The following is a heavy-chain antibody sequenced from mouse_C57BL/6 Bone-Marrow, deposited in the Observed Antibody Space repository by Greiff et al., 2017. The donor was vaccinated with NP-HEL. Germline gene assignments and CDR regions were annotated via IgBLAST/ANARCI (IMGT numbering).Heavy chain of an antibody. J-gene: IGHJ2*01. CDR1: GYTFTSSW. CDR2: LDPSDSYT. Sequence: QVQLQQPGAALVMPGASVKLSCKASGYTFTSSWMPWVKQRPGQGLEWIGELDPSDSYTKYNQKFKGKSTLTVDKSYSTAYMQLSSLTSEDSAVYYCARLRYLYYFDYWGQGTTLTVSS. CDR3: ARLRYLYYFDY. V-gene: IGHV1-69*01. D-gene: IGHD1-1*01.